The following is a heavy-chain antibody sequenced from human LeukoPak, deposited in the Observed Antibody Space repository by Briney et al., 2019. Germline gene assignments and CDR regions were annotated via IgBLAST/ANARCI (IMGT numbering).Heavy chain of an antibody. CDR3: ARRRFGGSPIFDY. CDR2: ISGSGGST. CDR1: GFTFSSYA. D-gene: IGHD2-15*01. Sequence: GGSLRLSCAASGFTFSSYAMSWVRQAPGKGLEWVSAISGSGGSTHYADSVKGRFTISRDSSKNTLYLQMNSLRAEDTAVYYCARRRFGGSPIFDYWGQGTLVTVSS. J-gene: IGHJ4*02. V-gene: IGHV3-23*01.